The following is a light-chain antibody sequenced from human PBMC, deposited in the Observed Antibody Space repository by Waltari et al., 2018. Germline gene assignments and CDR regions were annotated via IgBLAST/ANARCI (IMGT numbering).Light chain of an antibody. CDR2: KDT. V-gene: IGLV3-25*03. CDR1: ALAQQY. Sequence: SYKLTQPPSVSVSPGQTARLTCSGHALAQQYVYWYQQKPGQAPVLVMYKDTERPAGTPERVSGSSSGTTVTLTISGVQAEDEGHYYCQSADSSDTSPHVIFGGGTKLTVL. CDR3: QSADSSDTSPHVI. J-gene: IGLJ2*01.